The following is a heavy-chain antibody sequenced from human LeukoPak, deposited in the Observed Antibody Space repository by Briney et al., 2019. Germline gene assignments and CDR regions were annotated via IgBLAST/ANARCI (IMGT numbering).Heavy chain of an antibody. V-gene: IGHV3-21*01. J-gene: IGHJ3*02. Sequence: KPGGSLRLSCAASGFTFSSYSMNWVRQAPGKGLEWVSSISSSSSYIYYGDSVKGRFTISRDNAKNSLYLQMNSLRAEDTAVYYCARDRLRGDYDSSGYWSPDAFDIWGQGTMVTVSS. CDR3: ARDRLRGDYDSSGYWSPDAFDI. CDR2: ISSSSSYI. D-gene: IGHD3-22*01. CDR1: GFTFSSYS.